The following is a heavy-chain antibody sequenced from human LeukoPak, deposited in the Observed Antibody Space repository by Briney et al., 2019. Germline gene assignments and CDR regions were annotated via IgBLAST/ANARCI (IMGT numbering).Heavy chain of an antibody. V-gene: IGHV3-7*01. CDR2: IKQDGSEK. CDR1: GFTFSSYW. J-gene: IGHJ4*02. CDR3: AKDLKEVAGGPFDS. Sequence: PGGSLRHSCAASGFTFSSYWMSWVRQAPGKGLEWVANIKQDGSEKYYVDSVKGRFTVSRDNSKKTLYLQMNSLRPDDTAVYYCAKDLKEVAGGPFDSWGQGTLVTVSS. D-gene: IGHD6-19*01.